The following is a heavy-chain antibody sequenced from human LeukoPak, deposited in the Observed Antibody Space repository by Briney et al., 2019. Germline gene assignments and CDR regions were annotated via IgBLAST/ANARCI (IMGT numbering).Heavy chain of an antibody. CDR3: ARDSSLLYNWNLMGNYYYYMDV. J-gene: IGHJ6*03. CDR2: IRSSSTYM. V-gene: IGHV3-21*01. Sequence: GGSLRLSCAASGFTFSSYSMNWARQAPGKGLEWVSYIRSSSTYMYYADSVKRRFTISRDNAKNSLYLQMNSLRAEDTAVYYCARDSSLLYNWNLMGNYYYYMDVWGKGTTVTVYS. D-gene: IGHD1-7*01. CDR1: GFTFSSYS.